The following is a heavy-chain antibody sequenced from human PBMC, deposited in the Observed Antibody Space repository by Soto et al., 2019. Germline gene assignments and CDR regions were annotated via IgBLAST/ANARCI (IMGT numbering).Heavy chain of an antibody. J-gene: IGHJ2*01. CDR2: IYYTGYT. V-gene: IGHV4-39*01. CDR1: GGPISSSSYY. D-gene: IGHD5-18*01. CDR3: ARSAIATHWFFDL. Sequence: SQPLSLACTASGGPISSSSYYWGRIRQAPGKGLEWLATIYYTGYTYHTPSLKSHVTISVDTSKNQFSLKLTSVTAADTALYYCARSAIATHWFFDLWGRGTLVTV.